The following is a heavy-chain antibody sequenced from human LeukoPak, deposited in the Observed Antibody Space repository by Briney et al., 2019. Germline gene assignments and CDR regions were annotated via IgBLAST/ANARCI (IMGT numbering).Heavy chain of an antibody. J-gene: IGHJ3*02. CDR1: GFTFSSYS. Sequence: GGSLRLSCAASGFTFSSYSMNWVRQAPGKGLEWVSSISSSSSYIYYADSVKGRFTISRDNAKNSLYLQMNRLRAEDTAVYYCTRDVLGGYSSGWYLCVDMWGGGIMVTVSS. CDR3: TRDVLGGYSSGWYLCVDM. V-gene: IGHV3-21*01. CDR2: ISSSSSYI. D-gene: IGHD6-19*01.